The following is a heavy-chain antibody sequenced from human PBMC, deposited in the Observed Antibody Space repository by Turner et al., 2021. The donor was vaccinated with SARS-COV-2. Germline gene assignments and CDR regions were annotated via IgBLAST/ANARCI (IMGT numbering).Heavy chain of an antibody. J-gene: IGHJ4*02. CDR2: IIPILGIA. CDR1: GGTFSSYP. V-gene: IGHV1-69*04. CDR3: ARINSGGFDY. D-gene: IGHD3-10*01. Sequence: QVQLVQSGAEVKKPGSSVKVSCKASGGTFSSYPISWVRQAPGQGPEWMGRIIPILGIANYAQKFQGRVTITADKSTSTAYMELSSLRSEDTAVYYCARINSGGFDYWGQGTLVTVSS.